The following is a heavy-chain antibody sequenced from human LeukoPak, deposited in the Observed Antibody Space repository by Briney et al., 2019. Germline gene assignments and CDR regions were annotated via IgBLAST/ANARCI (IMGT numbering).Heavy chain of an antibody. CDR2: IRYDGSNK. CDR1: GFTFSSYG. Sequence: GGSLRLSCAASGFTFSSYGMHWVRQAPGKGLEWVAFIRYDGSNKYYADSVKGRFTISRDNSKNTLYLQTNSLRAEDTAVYYCAKGVGYCSSTSCYYYYYYMDVWGKGTTVTVSS. CDR3: AKGVGYCSSTSCYYYYYYMDV. J-gene: IGHJ6*03. V-gene: IGHV3-30*02. D-gene: IGHD2-2*01.